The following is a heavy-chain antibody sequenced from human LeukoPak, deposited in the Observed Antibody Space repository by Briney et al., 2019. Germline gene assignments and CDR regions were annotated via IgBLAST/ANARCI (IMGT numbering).Heavy chain of an antibody. CDR3: AKDPVGARIRGVFDY. CDR2: ISGSGGST. V-gene: IGHV3-23*01. J-gene: IGHJ4*02. Sequence: VGSLRLSCAASGFTFSSYGMGWVRQAPGKGLEWVSAISGSGGSTYYADSVKGRFTISRDNSKNTLYLQMNSLRPEETAVYYCAKDPVGARIRGVFDYWGQGTLVTVSS. D-gene: IGHD3-10*01. CDR1: GFTFSSYG.